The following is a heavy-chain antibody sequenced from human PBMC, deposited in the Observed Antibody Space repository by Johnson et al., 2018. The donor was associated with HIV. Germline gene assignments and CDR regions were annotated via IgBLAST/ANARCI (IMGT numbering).Heavy chain of an antibody. J-gene: IGHJ3*02. Sequence: VQLVESEGGLVQTGGSLRLSCAASGFSLSNYWMSWVRQAPGKGLEWVANIKQDGSNKNYGDSVKGRFTISRDNSKNTLYMQMNSLGTDDTAVYYCARGMGLQLGNALYIWGQGTMVTVSS. CDR1: GFSLSNYW. D-gene: IGHD1-1*01. CDR2: IKQDGSNK. CDR3: ARGMGLQLGNALYI. V-gene: IGHV3-7*04.